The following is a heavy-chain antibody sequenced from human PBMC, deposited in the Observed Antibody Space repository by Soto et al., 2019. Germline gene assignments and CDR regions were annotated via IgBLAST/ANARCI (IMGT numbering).Heavy chain of an antibody. CDR2: INAGNGNI. D-gene: IGHD6-13*01. CDR1: GYTFTTYA. CDR3: ARDRFTLDSSTWYFDS. J-gene: IGHJ4*02. V-gene: IGHV1-3*01. Sequence: ASVKVSCKASGYTFTTYAMHWVRQAPGQGLEWMGWINAGNGNIKYSQKFQDRVTITRDTSASTAYMELSSLKSEDTAVCYCARDRFTLDSSTWYFDSWGQGILVTVSS.